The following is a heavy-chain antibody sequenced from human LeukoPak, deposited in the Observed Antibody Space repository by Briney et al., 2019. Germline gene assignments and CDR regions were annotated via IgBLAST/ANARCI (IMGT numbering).Heavy chain of an antibody. CDR3: ARNSSGNYFDY. CDR1: GNSISNTYY. V-gene: IGHV4-38-2*01. CDR2: IYNSGST. Sequence: SETLSLTCAVSGNSISNTYYWGWIRQPPGKELGWIGSIYNSGSTHYNPSPKSRVTISVDTSKNQFSLKLSSVTAADTAVYYCARNSSGNYFDYWGQGTLVTVSS. D-gene: IGHD1-26*01. J-gene: IGHJ4*02.